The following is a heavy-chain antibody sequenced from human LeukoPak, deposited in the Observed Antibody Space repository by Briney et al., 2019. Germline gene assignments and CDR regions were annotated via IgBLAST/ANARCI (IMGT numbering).Heavy chain of an antibody. V-gene: IGHV4-4*02. CDR2: IYHSGST. CDR3: ARDVSVLERRGPYYYYGMDV. D-gene: IGHD1-1*01. CDR1: GGSISSSNW. Sequence: PSETLSLTCAVSGGSISSSNWWSWVRQPPGKGLEWIGEIYHSGSTNYNPSLKSRVTISVDKSKNQFSLKLSSVTAADTAVYYCARDVSVLERRGPYYYYGMDVWGQGTTVTVSS. J-gene: IGHJ6*02.